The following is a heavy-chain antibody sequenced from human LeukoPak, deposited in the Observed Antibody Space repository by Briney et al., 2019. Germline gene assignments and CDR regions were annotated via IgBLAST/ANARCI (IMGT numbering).Heavy chain of an antibody. D-gene: IGHD6-13*01. Sequence: GGSLRLSCAASGFTFSRHAMSWVRQAPGKGLEWVSAITGGGDSTYYADSVQGRFTISRDNSKNTLYLQMNSLRAEDTAVYYCAKAPSSSWPYFDYWGQGTLVTVSS. CDR1: GFTFSRHA. V-gene: IGHV3-23*01. J-gene: IGHJ4*02. CDR2: ITGGGDST. CDR3: AKAPSSSWPYFDY.